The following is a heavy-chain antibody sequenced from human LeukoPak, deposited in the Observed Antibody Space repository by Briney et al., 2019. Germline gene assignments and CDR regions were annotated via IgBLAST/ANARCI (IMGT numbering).Heavy chain of an antibody. CDR3: ARERDYGDYAQNWFDP. Sequence: SSETLSLTCAVYGGSFSGYYWSWIRQPPGKGLEWIGEINHSGSTNYNPSLKSRVTMSVDTSKNQFSLKLSSVTAADTAVYYCARERDYGDYAQNWFDPWGQGTLVTVSS. D-gene: IGHD4-17*01. V-gene: IGHV4-34*01. J-gene: IGHJ5*02. CDR2: INHSGST. CDR1: GGSFSGYY.